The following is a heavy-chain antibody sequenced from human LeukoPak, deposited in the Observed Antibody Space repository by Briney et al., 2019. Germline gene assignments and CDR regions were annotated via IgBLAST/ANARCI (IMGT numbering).Heavy chain of an antibody. CDR2: ISASGDTT. CDR1: GFTFSSNS. Sequence: GGSLRLSCAASGFTFSSNSMTWVRQTPGKGLEWVSGISASGDTTFYADSVKGRFTISRDISNNTLYLQMSRLRAEDTALYYCTKWSGFGDAWGQGTLVTVSS. J-gene: IGHJ5*02. D-gene: IGHD3-10*01. V-gene: IGHV3-23*01. CDR3: TKWSGFGDA.